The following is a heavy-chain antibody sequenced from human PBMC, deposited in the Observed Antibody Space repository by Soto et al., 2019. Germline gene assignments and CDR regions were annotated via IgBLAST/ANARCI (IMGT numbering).Heavy chain of an antibody. D-gene: IGHD3-22*01. J-gene: IGHJ4*02. Sequence: SVKVSCKASGFTFTSSAMQWVRQARGQRLEWIGWIVVGSGNTNYAQKFQERVTITRDTSTSTAYMELRSLRSDDTAVYYCARAPSAKWLPFDYWGQGTLVTVSS. CDR1: GFTFTSSA. CDR2: IVVGSGNT. CDR3: ARAPSAKWLPFDY. V-gene: IGHV1-58*02.